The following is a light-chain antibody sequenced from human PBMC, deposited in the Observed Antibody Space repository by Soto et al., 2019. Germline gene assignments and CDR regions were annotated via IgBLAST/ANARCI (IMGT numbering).Light chain of an antibody. Sequence: EIVLTQSPGTLSLSPGERATLSCRASQSISSNYLAWYQQRPGQAPRLLIFGASYSATGIPDRFSGSGSGTDFTLTICRREPDDFLVYYCQQYNSSPPEFTFGPGTRVDSK. V-gene: IGKV3-20*01. J-gene: IGKJ3*01. CDR2: GAS. CDR3: QQYNSSPPEFT. CDR1: QSISSNY.